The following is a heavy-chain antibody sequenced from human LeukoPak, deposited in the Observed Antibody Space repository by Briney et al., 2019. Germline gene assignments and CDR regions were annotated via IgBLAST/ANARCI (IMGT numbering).Heavy chain of an antibody. CDR2: INPNSGGK. V-gene: IGHV1-2*02. CDR3: ARDRRLRLGELSLYY. CDR1: GYTFTGYY. D-gene: IGHD3-16*02. J-gene: IGHJ4*02. Sequence: ASVKVSCKASGYTFTGYYMHWVRQAPGQGLEWMGWINPNSGGKNYAQKFQGRVTMTRDTSISTAYMELSRLRSDDTAVYYCARDRRLRLGELSLYYWGQGTLVTVSS.